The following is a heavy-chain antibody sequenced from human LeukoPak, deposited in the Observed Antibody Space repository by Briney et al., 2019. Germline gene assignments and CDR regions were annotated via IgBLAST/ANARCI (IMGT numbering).Heavy chain of an antibody. CDR3: ARASRYCSGGSCYEVWFDP. J-gene: IGHJ5*02. Sequence: GGSLRLSCAASGFTFSSYSMNWVRQAPGKGLEWVSYISSSSSTIYYADSVKGRSTISRDNAKNSLYLQMNSLRDEDTAVYYCARASRYCSGGSCYEVWFDPWGQGTLVTVSS. D-gene: IGHD2-15*01. CDR2: ISSSSSTI. CDR1: GFTFSSYS. V-gene: IGHV3-48*02.